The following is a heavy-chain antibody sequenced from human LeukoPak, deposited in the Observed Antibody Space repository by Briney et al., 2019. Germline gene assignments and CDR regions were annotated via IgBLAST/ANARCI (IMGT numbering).Heavy chain of an antibody. J-gene: IGHJ4*02. CDR2: ISSSGSTI. CDR1: GFTFSSYE. V-gene: IGHV3-48*03. CDR3: ARTRSGAVAGPSGFDY. D-gene: IGHD6-19*01. Sequence: PGGSLRLSCAASGFTFSSYEMNWVRQAPGKGLEWVSYISSSGSTIYYADSVKGRFTISRDNAKNSLYLQMNSLRAEGTAVYYCARTRSGAVAGPSGFDYWGQGTLVTVSS.